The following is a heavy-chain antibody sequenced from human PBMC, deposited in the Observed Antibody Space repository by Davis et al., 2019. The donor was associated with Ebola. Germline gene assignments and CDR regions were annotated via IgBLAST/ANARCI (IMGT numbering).Heavy chain of an antibody. CDR1: GFTFSSYA. Sequence: GESLKISCAASGFTFSSYAMSWVRQAPGKGLEWVSAISGSGGSTYYADSVKGRFTISRDNSKNTLYLQMNSLRAEDTAVYYCARIRYSGTYYVSYFDYWGQGTLVTVSS. D-gene: IGHD1-26*01. CDR3: ARIRYSGTYYVSYFDY. J-gene: IGHJ4*02. V-gene: IGHV3-23*01. CDR2: ISGSGGST.